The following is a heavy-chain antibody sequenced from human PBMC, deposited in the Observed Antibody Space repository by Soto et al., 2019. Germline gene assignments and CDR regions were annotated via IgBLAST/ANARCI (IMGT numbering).Heavy chain of an antibody. D-gene: IGHD1-1*01. CDR3: AGDKGYESDC. CDR2: ISAYNGNT. J-gene: IGHJ4*02. Sequence: QVQLVQSGAEVKKPGASVKVSCKASGYTFTSYGISWVRQAPGQGLEWRGWISAYNGNTSYAQKLQGRVTTTTDPCPRTAYLGLRSRRSVGTGVYYCAGDKGYESDCWGQETLVSVSS. CDR1: GYTFTSYG. V-gene: IGHV1-18*01.